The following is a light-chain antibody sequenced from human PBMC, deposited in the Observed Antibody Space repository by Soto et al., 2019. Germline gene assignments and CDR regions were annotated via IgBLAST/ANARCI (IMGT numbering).Light chain of an antibody. CDR2: EGS. J-gene: IGLJ2*01. CDR3: CSYAGISTPGVV. V-gene: IGLV2-23*01. Sequence: QSVLTQPASVSGSPGQSITISCTGTSSDVGSYNLVSWYQQHPGKAPKLMIYEGSKRPSGVSNRFSGSKSGNTASLTISGLQAEDEADYYCCSYAGISTPGVVFGGGTKLTVL. CDR1: SSDVGSYNL.